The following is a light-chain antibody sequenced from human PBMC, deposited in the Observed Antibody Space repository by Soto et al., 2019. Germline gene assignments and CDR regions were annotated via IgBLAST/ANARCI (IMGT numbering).Light chain of an antibody. Sequence: QPVLTQSPSASASLGASVKLTCTLSSGHSSYAIAWHQQQPEKGPRYLMKLNSDGSHSKGDGIPDLFSGSSSGAERSLTISHLQSEDESDYYCQTWGTDSVVFGGGTKLTVL. CDR3: QTWGTDSVV. CDR2: LNSDGSH. CDR1: SGHSSYA. J-gene: IGLJ2*01. V-gene: IGLV4-69*01.